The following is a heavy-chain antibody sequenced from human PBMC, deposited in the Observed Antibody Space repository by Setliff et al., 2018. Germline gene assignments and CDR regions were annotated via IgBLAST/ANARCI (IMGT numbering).Heavy chain of an antibody. D-gene: IGHD1-26*01. J-gene: IGHJ1*01. CDR2: VYSNVGT. CDR3: ASRNSDGGPEYFKH. Sequence: SETLSLTCTVSGGSINNYYWSWIRQPAGKGLEWIGRVYSNVGTNFNPSLKSRVTMSVDASKNQISLKLMSVTAADTAVYYCASRNSDGGPEYFKHWGQGALVTVSS. V-gene: IGHV4-4*07. CDR1: GGSINNYY.